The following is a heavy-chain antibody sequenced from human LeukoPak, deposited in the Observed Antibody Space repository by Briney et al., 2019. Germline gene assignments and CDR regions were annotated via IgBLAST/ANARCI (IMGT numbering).Heavy chain of an antibody. Sequence: SETLSLTCTVSGGSISGGTYYWGWIRQPPGKGLEWIGTISYSGSTYYNPALKSRVTISVDTSKSQFSLRLSSVTAADTAVYYCARLFSGRYGEHWGQGTLVTVSS. CDR2: ISYSGST. D-gene: IGHD3-10*01. V-gene: IGHV4-39*01. CDR1: GGSISGGTYY. CDR3: ARLFSGRYGEH. J-gene: IGHJ1*01.